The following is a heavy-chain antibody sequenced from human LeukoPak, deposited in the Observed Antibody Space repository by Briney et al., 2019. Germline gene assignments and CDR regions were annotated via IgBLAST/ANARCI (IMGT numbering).Heavy chain of an antibody. Sequence: GGSLRLSCAASGFTVCSNYMSWVRQAPGKGLEWVSVIYSGGSTYYADSVKGRFTISRDNSKNTLYLQMNSLRAEDTAVYYCASSDSSGLGDYFDYWGQGTLVTVSS. D-gene: IGHD3-22*01. CDR2: IYSGGST. CDR1: GFTVCSNY. CDR3: ASSDSSGLGDYFDY. J-gene: IGHJ4*02. V-gene: IGHV3-53*01.